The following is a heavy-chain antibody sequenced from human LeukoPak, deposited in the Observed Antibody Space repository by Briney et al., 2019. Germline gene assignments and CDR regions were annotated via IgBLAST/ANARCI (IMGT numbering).Heavy chain of an antibody. V-gene: IGHV3-23*01. D-gene: IGHD3-10*02. CDR1: GFTFSSYA. CDR3: AKAVNYYDRSLDY. Sequence: GGSLRLSCAASGFTFSSYAMSCVRQAPGKGLGWGSGISGSGGSTYYDDSVKGRFTISRDNYKNTLYLQMNSLRAEATAVYYCAKAVNYYDRSLDYWGQGTLVTVSS. J-gene: IGHJ4*02. CDR2: ISGSGGST.